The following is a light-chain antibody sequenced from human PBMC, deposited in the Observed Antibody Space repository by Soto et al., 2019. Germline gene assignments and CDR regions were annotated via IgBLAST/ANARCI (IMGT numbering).Light chain of an antibody. V-gene: IGKV1-39*01. CDR1: QSISSY. J-gene: IGKJ2*01. Sequence: DIQMTQSPSSLSASVGDRVTITCRASQSISSYLNWYQQKPGKAPKLLIYDASSLQSEVPPRFSGSGSGTDYTLTLSSRQPEDFATDYCQQSYSTPPSYTFGQGTKLEIK. CDR3: QQSYSTPPSYT. CDR2: DAS.